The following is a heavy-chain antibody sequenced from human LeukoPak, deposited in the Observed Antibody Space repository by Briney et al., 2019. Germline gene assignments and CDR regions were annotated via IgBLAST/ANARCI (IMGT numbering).Heavy chain of an antibody. CDR3: ARSNWREYAFDI. Sequence: GGSLRLSCAASGFTFSGYAMHWVRQAPGKGLEWLTVISTDGNDKHYADSVKGRFTVSRDNSKNTLFLQMNNLRTEDTAVYYCARSNWREYAFDIWGQGTMVTVSS. V-gene: IGHV3-30*04. J-gene: IGHJ3*02. CDR1: GFTFSGYA. CDR2: ISTDGNDK. D-gene: IGHD1-20*01.